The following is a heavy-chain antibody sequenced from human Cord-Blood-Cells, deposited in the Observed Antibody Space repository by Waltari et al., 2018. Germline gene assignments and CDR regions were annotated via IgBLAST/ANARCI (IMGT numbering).Heavy chain of an antibody. CDR3: ARSGPTGDTTGDCDY. CDR1: GGTFSSYT. Sequence: QVQLVQSGAEVKKPGSSVKVSCKASGGTFSSYTISWVRQAPGQGLEWMGRIIPIRGIANHAQKFQGRVTSTADKSTSTASRELSSLRFEDTAVYYCARSGPTGDTTGDCDYWGQGTLVTGSS. J-gene: IGHJ4*02. D-gene: IGHD7-27*01. V-gene: IGHV1-69*02. CDR2: IIPIRGIA.